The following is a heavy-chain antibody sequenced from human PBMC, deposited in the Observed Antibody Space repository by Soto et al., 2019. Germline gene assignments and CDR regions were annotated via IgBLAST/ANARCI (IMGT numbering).Heavy chain of an antibody. CDR3: AREELPRLDAFDI. CDR2: IIPIFGTA. V-gene: IGHV1-69*06. CDR1: GGTFSNYA. D-gene: IGHD1-26*01. J-gene: IGHJ3*02. Sequence: SVKVSCKASGGTFSNYAISWVRQAPGQGLEWMGGIIPIFGTANYAQKFQGRVTITADKSTSTAYMELSSLRSEDTAVYYCAREELPRLDAFDIWGQGTMVTVSS.